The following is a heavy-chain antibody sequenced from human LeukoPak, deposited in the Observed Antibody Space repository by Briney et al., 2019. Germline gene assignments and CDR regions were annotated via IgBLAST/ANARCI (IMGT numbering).Heavy chain of an antibody. V-gene: IGHV4-59*01. CDR1: GGSINSYY. CDR3: ASTVTLRKYYFDY. D-gene: IGHD4-17*01. Sequence: SETLSLTCTVSGGSINSYYWSWIRQPPGKGLEWIGYIYYSGSTNYNPSLKSRVTISVDTSKNQFSLKLSSVTAADTAVYYCASTVTLRKYYFDYWGQGTLVTVSS. J-gene: IGHJ4*02. CDR2: IYYSGST.